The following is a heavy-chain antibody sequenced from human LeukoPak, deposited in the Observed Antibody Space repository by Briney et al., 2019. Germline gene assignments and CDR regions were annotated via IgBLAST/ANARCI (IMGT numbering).Heavy chain of an antibody. D-gene: IGHD3-22*01. CDR3: ARVAGDSSGYYWNKYYYYYYMDV. Sequence: ASVKVSRKASGYTVTGYYMHWVRQATGQGLEWMGWMNPNSGNTGYAQKFQGRVTMTRNTSISTAYMELSSLRSEDTAVYYCARVAGDSSGYYWNKYYYYYYMDVWGKGTTVTVSS. J-gene: IGHJ6*03. CDR1: GYTVTGYY. V-gene: IGHV1-8*02. CDR2: MNPNSGNT.